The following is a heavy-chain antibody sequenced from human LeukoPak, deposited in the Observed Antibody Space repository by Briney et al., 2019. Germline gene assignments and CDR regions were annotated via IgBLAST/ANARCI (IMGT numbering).Heavy chain of an antibody. V-gene: IGHV4-34*01. CDR2: INHSGST. D-gene: IGHD2-2*01. CDR1: GGSFSGYY. Sequence: SETLSLTCAVYGGSFSGYYWSWIRQPPGEGLEWIGEINHSGSTNYNPSLKSRVTISVDTSKKQFSLKLSSVTAADTAVYYCARWREYALDYWGQGTLVTVSS. CDR3: ARWREYALDY. J-gene: IGHJ4*02.